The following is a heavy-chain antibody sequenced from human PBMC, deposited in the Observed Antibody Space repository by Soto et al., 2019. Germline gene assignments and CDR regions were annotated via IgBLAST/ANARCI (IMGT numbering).Heavy chain of an antibody. CDR2: IWYDGSNK. D-gene: IGHD6-13*01. Sequence: GGSLRLSCAASGFTFSSYGMHWVRQAPGKGLEWVAVIWYDGSNKYYADSVKGRFTISRDNSKNTLYLQMNSLRAEDTAVYYCARPLHSSWQIDYWGQGTLVTVSS. V-gene: IGHV3-33*01. J-gene: IGHJ4*02. CDR3: ARPLHSSWQIDY. CDR1: GFTFSSYG.